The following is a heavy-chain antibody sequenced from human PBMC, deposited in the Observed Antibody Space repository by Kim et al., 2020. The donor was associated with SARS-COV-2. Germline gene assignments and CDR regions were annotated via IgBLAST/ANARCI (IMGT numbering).Heavy chain of an antibody. CDR2: IIPIFGTA. V-gene: IGHV1-69*13. Sequence: SVKVSCKASGGTFSSYAISWVRQAPGQGLEWMGGIIPIFGTANYAQKFQGRVTITADESTSTAYMELSSLRSEDTAVYYCARGPGIAAAGTMGWQRDYYYYYGMDVWGQGTTVTVSS. J-gene: IGHJ6*02. CDR3: ARGPGIAAAGTMGWQRDYYYYYGMDV. CDR1: GGTFSSYA. D-gene: IGHD6-13*01.